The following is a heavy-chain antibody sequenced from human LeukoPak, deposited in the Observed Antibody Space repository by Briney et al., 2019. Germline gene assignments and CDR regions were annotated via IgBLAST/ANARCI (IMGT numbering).Heavy chain of an antibody. CDR3: ARDEVGATNLFDY. CDR2: ISAYNGNT. V-gene: IGHV1-18*01. J-gene: IGHJ4*02. D-gene: IGHD1-26*01. CDR1: GGTFSSYA. Sequence: ASVKVSCKASGGTFSSYAISWVRQAPGQGLEWMGWISAYNGNTNYAQKLQGRVTMTTDTSTSTAYMELRSLRSDDTAVYYCARDEVGATNLFDYWGQGTLVTVSS.